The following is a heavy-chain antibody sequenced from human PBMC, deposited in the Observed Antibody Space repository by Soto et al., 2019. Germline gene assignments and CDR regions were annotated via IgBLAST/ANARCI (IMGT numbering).Heavy chain of an antibody. D-gene: IGHD3-3*01. CDR2: IIPIFGTA. J-gene: IGHJ6*02. CDR1: GGTFSSYA. CDR3: ARGYVLRFLEWFYGMDV. V-gene: IGHV1-69*01. Sequence: QVQLVQSGAEVKKPGSSVKVSCKASGGTFSSYAISWVRQAPGQGLEWMGGIIPIFGTANYAQKFQGRVTITADESTSTAYMELISLRSEDTAVYYCARGYVLRFLEWFYGMDVWGQGPTVTVSS.